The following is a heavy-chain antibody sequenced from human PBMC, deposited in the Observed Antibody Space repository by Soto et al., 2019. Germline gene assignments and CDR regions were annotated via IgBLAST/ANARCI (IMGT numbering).Heavy chain of an antibody. CDR2: IYYSGST. V-gene: IGHV4-30-4*08. J-gene: IGHJ5*02. Sequence: SETLSLTCTVSGGSISSYYWSWIRQPPGKGLEWIGYIYYSGSTYYNPSLKSRVTISVDTSKNQFSLKLSSVTAADTAVYYCARGIYGSGSYYKYNWFDPWGQGTLVTVSS. D-gene: IGHD3-10*01. CDR3: ARGIYGSGSYYKYNWFDP. CDR1: GGSISSYY.